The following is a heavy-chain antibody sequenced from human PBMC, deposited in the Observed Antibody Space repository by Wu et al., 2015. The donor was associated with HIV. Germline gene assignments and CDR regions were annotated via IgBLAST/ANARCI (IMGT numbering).Heavy chain of an antibody. CDR2: ISAYNGNT. D-gene: IGHD6-13*01. V-gene: IGHV1-18*01. CDR1: GYTFTSYG. Sequence: QVQLVQSGAEVKKPGASVKVSCKASGYTFTSYGISWVRQAPGQGLEWMGWISAYNGNTNYAQKVQGRVTMTTDTSTSTAYMELRSLRSDDTAMYYCVRDLAGIAAAGTGFDYWGQGTLVTVSS. CDR3: VRDLAGIAAAGTGFDY. J-gene: IGHJ4*02.